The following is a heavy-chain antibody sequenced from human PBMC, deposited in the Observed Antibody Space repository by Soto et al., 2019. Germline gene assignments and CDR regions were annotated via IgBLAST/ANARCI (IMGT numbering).Heavy chain of an antibody. CDR1: GYTFTSYY. CDR3: ARDPRFYYYDSSGYGDY. J-gene: IGHJ4*02. V-gene: IGHV1-46*01. Sequence: QVQLVQSGAEVKKPGASVKVSCKASGYTFTSYYMHWVRQAPGLGLEWMGIINPSGGSTSYAQKFQGRVTMTRDTSTSTVYMELSSLRSEDTAVYYCARDPRFYYYDSSGYGDYWGQGTLVTVSS. CDR2: INPSGGST. D-gene: IGHD3-22*01.